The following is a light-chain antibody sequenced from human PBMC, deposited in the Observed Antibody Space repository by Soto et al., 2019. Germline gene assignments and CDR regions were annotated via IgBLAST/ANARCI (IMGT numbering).Light chain of an antibody. J-gene: IGKJ4*01. Sequence: EIVMTQSPATVSVSPGETATLSCRASQSVSYNLAWYQQKPGQGLRRLIYGAFTRATGIPARFSGSGSGTEFTLTISSLQSEDFAVYYCQQYKNWPPLTFGGGTKVEIK. CDR2: GAF. CDR1: QSVSYN. V-gene: IGKV3-15*01. CDR3: QQYKNWPPLT.